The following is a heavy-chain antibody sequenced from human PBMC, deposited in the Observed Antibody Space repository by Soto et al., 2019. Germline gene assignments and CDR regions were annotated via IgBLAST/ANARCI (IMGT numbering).Heavy chain of an antibody. Sequence: GESLKVSCKGSGYSFAGYWSTWVRQKPLKVLEWMGRIDPSDSQTYYSPSFRGHVTISVTKSITTVFLQWSSLRASDTAMYYCARQIYDSDTGPNFQYYFDSWGQGTPVTVSS. CDR3: ARQIYDSDTGPNFQYYFDS. V-gene: IGHV5-10-1*01. J-gene: IGHJ4*02. D-gene: IGHD3-22*01. CDR2: IDPSDSQT. CDR1: GYSFAGYW.